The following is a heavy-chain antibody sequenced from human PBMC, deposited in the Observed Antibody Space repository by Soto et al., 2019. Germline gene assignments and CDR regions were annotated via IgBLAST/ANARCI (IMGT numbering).Heavy chain of an antibody. CDR3: ARQAGYDYIWGSYRPGWFDP. CDR2: IYYSGST. J-gene: IGHJ5*02. Sequence: SETLSLTCTVSGGSISSYYWSWIWQPPGKGLEWIGYIYYSGSTNYNPSLKSRVTISVDTSKNQFSLKLSSVTAADTAVYYCARQAGYDYIWGSYRPGWFDPWGQGTLVTVSS. D-gene: IGHD3-16*02. CDR1: GGSISSYY. V-gene: IGHV4-59*08.